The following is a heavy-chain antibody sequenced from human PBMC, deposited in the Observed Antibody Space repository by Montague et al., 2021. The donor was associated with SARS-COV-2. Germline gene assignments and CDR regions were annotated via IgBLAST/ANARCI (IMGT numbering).Heavy chain of an antibody. D-gene: IGHD3-3*02. Sequence: SETLSLTCTVSGDSISNFLYYWGWLRQPPGKGLEWIGSIYYRGSTYYRPSLKSRLTISVDTSKNQFSLRLSSVTAADTAVYYCARFVKTGTTSAFDRWGQGTLVIVSS. J-gene: IGHJ1*01. V-gene: IGHV4-39*01. CDR3: ARFVKTGTTSAFDR. CDR2: IYYRGST. CDR1: GDSISNFLYY.